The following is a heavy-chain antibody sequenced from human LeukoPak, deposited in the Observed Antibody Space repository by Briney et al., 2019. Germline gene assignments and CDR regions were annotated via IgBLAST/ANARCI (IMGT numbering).Heavy chain of an antibody. CDR3: ASRKLGNDY. CDR1: GGFVTDYY. Sequence: SETLSLTCTVSGGFVTDYYWSWIRQSPGKGLEWIGYIYYTGTSYNPSLKSRVTISADTSKNQFSLKLISVTAADTAVYYCASRKLGNDYWGQGTLVTVSS. D-gene: IGHD7-27*01. V-gene: IGHV4-59*02. J-gene: IGHJ4*02. CDR2: IYYTGT.